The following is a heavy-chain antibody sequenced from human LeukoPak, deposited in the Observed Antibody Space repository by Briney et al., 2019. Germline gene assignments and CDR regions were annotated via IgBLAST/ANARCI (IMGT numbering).Heavy chain of an antibody. D-gene: IGHD6-13*01. CDR2: ISYDGSNK. CDR1: GFTFSSYG. Sequence: PGGSLRLSCAASGFTFSSYGVHWVRQAPGKGLEWVAVISYDGSNKYYADSVKGRFTISRDNSKNTLYLQMNSLRAEDTAVYYCAKAAAAGGDFDYWGQGTLVTVSS. V-gene: IGHV3-30*18. J-gene: IGHJ4*02. CDR3: AKAAAAGGDFDY.